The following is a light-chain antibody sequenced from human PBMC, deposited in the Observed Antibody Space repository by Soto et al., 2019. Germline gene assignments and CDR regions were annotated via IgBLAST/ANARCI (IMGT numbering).Light chain of an antibody. CDR1: QSVSTY. J-gene: IGKJ3*01. CDR2: DAS. Sequence: EIVMTQSPATLSVSPGESATLSCRASQSVSTYLAWYQQKPGQAPRLLIYDASNRATGIPARFSGSGSGTDFTLTISSLEPEDFAVYYCQQRSNWPRFTFGPGTKVDIK. CDR3: QQRSNWPRFT. V-gene: IGKV3-11*01.